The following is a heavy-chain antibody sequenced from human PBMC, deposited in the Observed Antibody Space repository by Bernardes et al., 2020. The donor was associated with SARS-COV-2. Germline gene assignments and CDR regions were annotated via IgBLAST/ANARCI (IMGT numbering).Heavy chain of an antibody. Sequence: SETLSLTCAVSGDSISSRNWWSWVRHPPGKGLEWIGEIYHSGNTNYNPSLKSRVTISVDKSKNQFSLKLNSVTAADTAVYYCARVTDYGDPGRWGQGTLVTVSS. CDR3: ARVTDYGDPGR. J-gene: IGHJ4*02. CDR2: IYHSGNT. D-gene: IGHD4-17*01. CDR1: GDSISSRNW. V-gene: IGHV4-4*02.